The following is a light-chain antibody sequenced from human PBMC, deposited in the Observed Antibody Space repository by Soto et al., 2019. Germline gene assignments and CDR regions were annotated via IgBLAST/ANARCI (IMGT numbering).Light chain of an antibody. CDR2: EVS. J-gene: IGLJ2*01. CDR1: SSDVRGYDY. Sequence: QSALTQPPSASGSPGQSVTISCTGTSSDVRGYDYVSWYQQHPGKAPKLMIYEVSKRPSGVPDRFSGSKSGNTASLTVSGLQAEDEADYYCSSYAGSNILVFGGGTKLTVL. V-gene: IGLV2-8*01. CDR3: SSYAGSNILV.